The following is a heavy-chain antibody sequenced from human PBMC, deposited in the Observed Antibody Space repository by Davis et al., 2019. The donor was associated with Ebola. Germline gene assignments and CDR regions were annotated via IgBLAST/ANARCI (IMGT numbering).Heavy chain of an antibody. D-gene: IGHD2-15*01. J-gene: IGHJ4*02. Sequence: ESLKIHCAASGFTFGDYAMSWVRQAPGKGLEWVSTISRAGESTYYGASVRGRFTISRDNSMNTGYVQMYGLRADDTAVYYCAREGVSRWYDYWGQGALVTVSS. V-gene: IGHV3-23*01. CDR3: AREGVSRWYDY. CDR1: GFTFGDYA. CDR2: ISRAGEST.